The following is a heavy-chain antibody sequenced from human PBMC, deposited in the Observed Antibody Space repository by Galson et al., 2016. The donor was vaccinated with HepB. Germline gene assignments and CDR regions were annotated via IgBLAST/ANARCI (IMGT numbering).Heavy chain of an antibody. CDR3: AGDAGWSDALDI. V-gene: IGHV3-30-3*01. Sequence: SLRLSCAASGFTMTTYVIHWLRQAPGKGLEWVAVMSYTGSDKYYTASVKGRFTISGDNSKGTLYLQMKSLRTDDTALYYCAGDAGWSDALDIWGQGTMVTVSS. D-gene: IGHD6-19*01. J-gene: IGHJ3*02. CDR1: GFTMTTYV. CDR2: MSYTGSDK.